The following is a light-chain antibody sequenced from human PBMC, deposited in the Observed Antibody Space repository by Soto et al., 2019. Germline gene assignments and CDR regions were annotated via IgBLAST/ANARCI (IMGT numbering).Light chain of an antibody. CDR2: DAS. J-gene: IGKJ4*01. Sequence: ENVLTQSPGTLSLSPGERATLSCRASQSVARKYLAWYQQKAGQSPRLLIYDASKRATGIPDRFSGSGSGSDFTLTISRLEPEDFAVYFCQQYAISPLTFGGGTKLEIK. CDR3: QQYAISPLT. V-gene: IGKV3-20*01. CDR1: QSVARKY.